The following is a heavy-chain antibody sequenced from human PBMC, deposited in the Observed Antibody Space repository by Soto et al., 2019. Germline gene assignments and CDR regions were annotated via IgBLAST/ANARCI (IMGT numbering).Heavy chain of an antibody. J-gene: IGHJ6*02. D-gene: IGHD3-22*01. V-gene: IGHV3-23*01. Sequence: AGGSLRLSCAASGFTFSSYAMSWVRQAPGKGLEWVSAISGSGGSTYYADSVKGRFTISRDNSKNTLYLQMNSLRAEDTAVYYCAKDYYYDSSGYNYYYYGMDVWGQGTTVTVSS. CDR1: GFTFSSYA. CDR2: ISGSGGST. CDR3: AKDYYYDSSGYNYYYYGMDV.